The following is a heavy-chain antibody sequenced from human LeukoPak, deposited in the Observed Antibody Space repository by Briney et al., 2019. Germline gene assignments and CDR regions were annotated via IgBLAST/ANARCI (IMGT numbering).Heavy chain of an antibody. J-gene: IGHJ4*02. V-gene: IGHV1-69*01. CDR3: ARVPYYGSGSPDY. CDR2: IIPIFGTA. D-gene: IGHD3-10*01. CDR1: GGTFSSYA. Sequence: GASVKVSCKASGGTFSSYAISWVRQAPGQGLEWMGGIIPIFGTANYAQKFQGRVTITADESTSTAYMELSSLRSEDTAVYYCARVPYYGSGSPDYWGQGTLVTVSS.